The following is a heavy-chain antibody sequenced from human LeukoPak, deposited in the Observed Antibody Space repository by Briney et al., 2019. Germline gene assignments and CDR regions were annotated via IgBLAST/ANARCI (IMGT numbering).Heavy chain of an antibody. V-gene: IGHV3-30*18. Sequence: GVSLRLSCAVSRFTFSNDGMHWVRQAPGKGLEWVAVISYDGRNKCRVDSVKGRFTISRDNSKNTLYLQMNSLRAEDTAVYYCAKGYCSSTSCSYFDYWGQGTLVTVSS. D-gene: IGHD2-2*01. CDR1: RFTFSNDG. CDR2: ISYDGRNK. J-gene: IGHJ4*02. CDR3: AKGYCSSTSCSYFDY.